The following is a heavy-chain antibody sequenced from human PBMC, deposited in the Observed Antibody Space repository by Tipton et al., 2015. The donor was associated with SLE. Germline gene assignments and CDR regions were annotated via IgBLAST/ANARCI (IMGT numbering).Heavy chain of an antibody. Sequence: TLSLTCTVSGGSISSHYWSWIRQPPGKGLEWIGYIYYSGSTNYNPSLKSRVTISVDTSKNQFPLKLSSVTAADTAVYYCAREGQRGYCSSTSCYHDAFDIWGQGTMVTVSS. J-gene: IGHJ3*02. V-gene: IGHV4-59*11. CDR2: IYYSGST. D-gene: IGHD2-2*01. CDR3: AREGQRGYCSSTSCYHDAFDI. CDR1: GGSISSHY.